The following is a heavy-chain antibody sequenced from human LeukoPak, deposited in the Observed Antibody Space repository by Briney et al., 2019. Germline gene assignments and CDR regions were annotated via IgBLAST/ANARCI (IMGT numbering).Heavy chain of an antibody. CDR2: INHSGGT. J-gene: IGHJ4*02. Sequence: SETLSLTCAVYGGSFSGYWSWIRQPPGKGLEWIGEINHSGGTTYNPSLKSRVTISVDTSKNQFSLKLSSVTAADTAVYYCARRGYCDRTTCDKTLDYWDQGTLVTVSS. V-gene: IGHV4-34*01. CDR3: ARRGYCDRTTCDKTLDY. CDR1: GGSFSGY. D-gene: IGHD2-2*02.